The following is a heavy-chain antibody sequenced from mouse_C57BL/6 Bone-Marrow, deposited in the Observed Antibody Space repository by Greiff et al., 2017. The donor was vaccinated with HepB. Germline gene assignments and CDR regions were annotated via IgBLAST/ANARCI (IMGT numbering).Heavy chain of an antibody. J-gene: IGHJ2*01. CDR1: GFTFSDYG. Sequence: EVKLVESGGGLVQPGGSLKLSCAASGFTFSDYGMAWVRQAPRKGPEWVAFISNLAYSIYYADTVTGRFTISRENAKNTLYLEMSSLRSEDTAMYYCARHDGYYVDYWGQGTTLTVSS. CDR2: ISNLAYSI. D-gene: IGHD2-3*01. CDR3: ARHDGYYVDY. V-gene: IGHV5-15*01.